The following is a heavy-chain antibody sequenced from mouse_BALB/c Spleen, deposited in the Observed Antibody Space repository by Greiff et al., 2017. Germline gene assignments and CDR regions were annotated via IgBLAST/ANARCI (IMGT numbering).Heavy chain of an antibody. CDR3: ARYNDGYYRYAMDY. Sequence: EVKLVESGPSLVKPSQTLSLTCSVTGDSITSGYWNWIRKFPGNKLEYMGYISYSGSTYYNPSLKSRISITRDTSKNQYYLQLNSVTTEDTATDYCARYNDGYYRYAMDYWGQGTSVTVSS. CDR1: GDSITSGY. CDR2: ISYSGST. J-gene: IGHJ4*01. V-gene: IGHV3-8*02. D-gene: IGHD2-3*01.